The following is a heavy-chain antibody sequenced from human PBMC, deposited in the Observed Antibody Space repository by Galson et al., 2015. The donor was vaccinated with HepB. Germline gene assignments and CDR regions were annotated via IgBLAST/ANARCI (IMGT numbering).Heavy chain of an antibody. Sequence: SLRLSCAASGFTFSNYTMNWVRQAPGKGLEWVSSISSSSFHTFYADSVKGRFTISRDNTRNSLYLQMNSLRAEDTAMYYCARGSEYNYGPFDYWGQGTLVAVSS. CDR2: ISSSSFHT. CDR3: ARGSEYNYGPFDY. V-gene: IGHV3-21*01. J-gene: IGHJ4*02. CDR1: GFTFSNYT. D-gene: IGHD5-18*01.